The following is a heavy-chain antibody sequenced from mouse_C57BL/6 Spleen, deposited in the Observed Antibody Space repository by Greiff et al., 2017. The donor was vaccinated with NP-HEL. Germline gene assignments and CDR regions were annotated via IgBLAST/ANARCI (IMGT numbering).Heavy chain of an antibody. Sequence: QVQLKQSGPELVKPGASVKISCKASGYAFSSSWMNWVKQRPGKGLEWIGRIYPGDGDTNYNGKFKGKATLTADKSSSTAYMQLSSLTSEDSAVYFCARFAWDVAYWGQGTLVTVSA. CDR3: ARFAWDVAY. D-gene: IGHD4-1*01. V-gene: IGHV1-82*01. J-gene: IGHJ3*01. CDR1: GYAFSSSW. CDR2: IYPGDGDT.